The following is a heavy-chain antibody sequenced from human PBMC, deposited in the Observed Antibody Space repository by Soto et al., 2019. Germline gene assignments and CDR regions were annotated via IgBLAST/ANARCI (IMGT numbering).Heavy chain of an antibody. Sequence: PGESLKISCKGSGYSFTSYWIGWVRQMPGKGLEWMGIIYPGDSDTRYSPSFQGQVTISADKSISTAYLQWSSLKASDTAMYYCARQPTIFGVVIHYYYGMDVWGQGTTVTVS. J-gene: IGHJ6*02. CDR1: GYSFTSYW. CDR3: ARQPTIFGVVIHYYYGMDV. CDR2: IYPGDSDT. D-gene: IGHD3-3*01. V-gene: IGHV5-51*01.